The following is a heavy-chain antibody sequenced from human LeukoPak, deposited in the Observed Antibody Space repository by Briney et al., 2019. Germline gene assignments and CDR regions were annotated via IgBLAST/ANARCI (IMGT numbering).Heavy chain of an antibody. V-gene: IGHV1-46*01. CDR3: ARDYCSGGCCYSRFDY. CDR1: GYTFTSYY. Sequence: ASVKVSCKASGYTFTSYYMHWVRQAPGQGLEWMGIINPSGGSTSYAQKFQGRVTMTRDTSTSTVYMELSSLRSEDTAVYYCARDYCSGGCCYSRFDYWGQGTLVTVSS. D-gene: IGHD2-15*01. J-gene: IGHJ4*02. CDR2: INPSGGST.